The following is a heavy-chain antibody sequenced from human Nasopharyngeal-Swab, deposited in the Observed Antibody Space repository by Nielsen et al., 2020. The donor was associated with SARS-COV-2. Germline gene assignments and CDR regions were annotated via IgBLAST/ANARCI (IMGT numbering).Heavy chain of an antibody. CDR3: ARGGAGVVPPPVLGLGPYYYYYYMDV. D-gene: IGHD2-2*01. CDR1: GGSFSGHQ. V-gene: IGHV4-34*01. Sequence: SETLSLTCAVYGGSFSGHQWSWVRQPPGKGLEWIGEVSHGEGTNYNPSLKSRVTISVATSKNQFSLKLSSVTAADTAVYYCARGGAGVVPPPVLGLGPYYYYYYMDVWGKGTTVTVSS. J-gene: IGHJ6*03. CDR2: VSHGEGT.